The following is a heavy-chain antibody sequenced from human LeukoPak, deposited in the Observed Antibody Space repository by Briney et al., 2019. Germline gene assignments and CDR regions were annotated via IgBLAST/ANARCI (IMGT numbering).Heavy chain of an antibody. CDR1: GYTFTRYG. CDR3: ARDRSLAPVDTAMVLDY. J-gene: IGHJ4*02. Sequence: GASVTVSCKASGYTFTRYGISWVRQAPGQGLEWMGWISAYNGNKNYAQKLQGRVTMTTDTSTSTAYMELRSLRSDDTAVYYCARDRSLAPVDTAMVLDYWGQGTLVTVSS. V-gene: IGHV1-18*01. D-gene: IGHD5-18*01. CDR2: ISAYNGNK.